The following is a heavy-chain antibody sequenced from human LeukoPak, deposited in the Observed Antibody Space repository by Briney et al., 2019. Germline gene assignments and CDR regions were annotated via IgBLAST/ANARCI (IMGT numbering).Heavy chain of an antibody. CDR3: ASGRRYSYGYNYYYYMDV. D-gene: IGHD5-18*01. CDR1: GYSISSGYY. J-gene: IGHJ6*03. Sequence: SETLSLTCTVSGYSISSGYYWGWIRQPPGKGLEWIGSIYHSGSTYYNPSLKSRVTISVDTSKNQFSLKLSSVTAADTAVYYCASGRRYSYGYNYYYYMDVWGKGTTVTVSS. V-gene: IGHV4-38-2*02. CDR2: IYHSGST.